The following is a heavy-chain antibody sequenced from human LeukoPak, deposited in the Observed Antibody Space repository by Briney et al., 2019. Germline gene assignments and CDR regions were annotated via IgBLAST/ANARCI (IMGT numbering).Heavy chain of an antibody. CDR2: ISGSGGST. CDR1: GFTFSSYA. J-gene: IGHJ4*02. D-gene: IGHD2-2*01. Sequence: GESLKISCAASGFTFSSYAMSWVRQAPGKGLEWVSAISGSGGSTYYADSVKGRFTISRDNSKNTLYLQMNSLRAEDTAVYYCAVGVVVPAASPGGFDYWGQGTLVAVSS. V-gene: IGHV3-23*01. CDR3: AVGVVVPAASPGGFDY.